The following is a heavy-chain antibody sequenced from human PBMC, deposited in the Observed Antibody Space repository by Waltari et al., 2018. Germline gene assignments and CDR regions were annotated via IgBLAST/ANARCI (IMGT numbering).Heavy chain of an antibody. J-gene: IGHJ4*02. CDR1: GFSLTDDREA. D-gene: IGHD3-10*01. V-gene: IGHV2-5*01. Sequence: QITLKESGPTLVKPTQTLTLTCTLSGFSLTDDREAVGWIRQPPGKALQWLAVIYWNDDKRYSPSLRGRLTITKGSSKNQVVLTLTNVQPEDTGTYYCAHRERGDSTSRSSFDFWGQGTLITVSS. CDR2: IYWNDDK. CDR3: AHRERGDSTSRSSFDF.